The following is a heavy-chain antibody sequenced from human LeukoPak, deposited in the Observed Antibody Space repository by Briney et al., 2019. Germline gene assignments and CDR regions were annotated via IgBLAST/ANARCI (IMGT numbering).Heavy chain of an antibody. CDR1: GFTFSSYA. V-gene: IGHV3-23*01. D-gene: IGHD2-15*01. J-gene: IGHJ4*02. CDR3: AKSQYCSGGSCLFDY. Sequence: QSGGSLRLSCAASGFTFSSYAMSWVRQAPGKGLEWVSVISGSGGSTYYADSVKGRFTISRDNSKNTLYLQMNSLRAEDTAVYYCAKSQYCSGGSCLFDYWGQGTLVTVSS. CDR2: ISGSGGST.